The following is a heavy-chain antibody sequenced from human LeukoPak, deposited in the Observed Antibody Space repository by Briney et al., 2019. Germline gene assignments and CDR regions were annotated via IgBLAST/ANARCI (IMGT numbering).Heavy chain of an antibody. D-gene: IGHD2-21*02. CDR3: ARDGAWDAFDT. CDR1: GFTFSRYG. Sequence: GGSLRLSCAASGFTFSRYGMHWVRQAPGKGLEWLAVMSSDGGDIYYADSVKGRFTISRDNAKNSLYLQMSSLRAEDTAVYYCARDGAWDAFDTWGQGTMVTVPS. V-gene: IGHV3-30*03. CDR2: MSSDGGDI. J-gene: IGHJ3*02.